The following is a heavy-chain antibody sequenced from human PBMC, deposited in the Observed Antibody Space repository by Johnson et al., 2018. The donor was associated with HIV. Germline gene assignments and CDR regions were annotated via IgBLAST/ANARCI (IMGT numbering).Heavy chain of an antibody. Sequence: QVQLVESGGGVVQPGRSLRLSCAASGFIFSTYAMHWVRQVPGKGLEWVALISSDGTDKYYADSVKGRFTISRDNSKNTLYLQMNSLTTEDTAVYYCARDGLESGSYYEMDAFDIWGQGTMVTVSS. V-gene: IGHV3-30*03. D-gene: IGHD1-26*01. CDR1: GFIFSTYA. J-gene: IGHJ3*02. CDR3: ARDGLESGSYYEMDAFDI. CDR2: ISSDGTDK.